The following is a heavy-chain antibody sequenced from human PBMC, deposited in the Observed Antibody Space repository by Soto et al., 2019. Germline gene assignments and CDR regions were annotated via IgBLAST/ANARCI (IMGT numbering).Heavy chain of an antibody. CDR3: TRDATTVVTDYHYYGMDV. D-gene: IGHD4-17*01. V-gene: IGHV3-30-3*01. Sequence: GGSLRLSCAASGFTFSSYAMHWVRQAPGKGLEWVAVISYDGSNKYYADSVKGRFTISRDNSKNTLYLQMNSLRAEDTAVYYCTRDATTVVTDYHYYGMDVWGQGTTVTVSS. CDR1: GFTFSSYA. J-gene: IGHJ6*02. CDR2: ISYDGSNK.